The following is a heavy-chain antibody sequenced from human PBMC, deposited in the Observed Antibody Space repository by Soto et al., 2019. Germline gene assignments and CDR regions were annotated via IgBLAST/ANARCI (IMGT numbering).Heavy chain of an antibody. V-gene: IGHV4-4*02. CDR2: ISRTGST. CDR1: GGSIDSSNW. J-gene: IGHJ5*02. D-gene: IGHD3-10*01. CDR3: SKWHPMGP. Sequence: SETLSLTCTVSGGSIDSSNWRTWARQPPGKGLEWIGEISRTGSTNYNPYLRGRVTMSVDRSNNQFFLKVNSVIAADTAVYYCSKWHPMGPWGQGILVTVSS.